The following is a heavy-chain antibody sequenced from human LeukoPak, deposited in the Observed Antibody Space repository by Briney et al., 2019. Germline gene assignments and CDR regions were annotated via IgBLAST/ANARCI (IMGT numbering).Heavy chain of an antibody. J-gene: IGHJ6*03. CDR2: INHSGST. CDR1: GGSFSGYY. CDR3: ARGGYYYLDV. Sequence: PSETLSLTCAVYGGSFSGYYWSWIRQPPGKGLEWIGEINHSGSTNYNPSLKSRVTISVDASENQFSLKLSSVTAADTAVYYCARGGYYYLDVWGKGTTVTVSS. V-gene: IGHV4-34*01.